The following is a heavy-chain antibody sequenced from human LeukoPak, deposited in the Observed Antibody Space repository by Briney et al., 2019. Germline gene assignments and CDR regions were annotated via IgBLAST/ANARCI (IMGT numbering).Heavy chain of an antibody. V-gene: IGHV1-24*01. D-gene: IGHD1-26*01. CDR1: GYTITELS. CDR2: FDPEDGET. CDR3: ATSSQWELLVGYFDY. J-gene: IGHJ4*02. Sequence: ASVKVSCKVSGYTITELSMHWVRQAPGKGLEWMGGFDPEDGETIYAQKFQGRVTMTEDTSTDTAYMELSSLRSEDTAVYYCATSSQWELLVGYFDYWGQGTLVAVSS.